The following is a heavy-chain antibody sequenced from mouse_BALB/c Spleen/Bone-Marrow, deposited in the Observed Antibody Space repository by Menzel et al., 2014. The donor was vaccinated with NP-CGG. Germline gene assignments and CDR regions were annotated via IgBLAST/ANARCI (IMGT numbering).Heavy chain of an antibody. J-gene: IGHJ2*01. D-gene: IGHD2-1*01. CDR3: ARQGYYGKGDY. CDR2: INPDSSTI. Sequence: EVQLQESGGGLVQPGGSLKLSCAASGFDFXRYWMSWVRQAPGKGLEWIGEINPDSSTINYTPSLKDKFIISRDNAKNTLYLQMSKVRSEDTALYYCARQGYYGKGDYWGQGTTLTVSS. V-gene: IGHV4-1*02. CDR1: GFDFXRYW.